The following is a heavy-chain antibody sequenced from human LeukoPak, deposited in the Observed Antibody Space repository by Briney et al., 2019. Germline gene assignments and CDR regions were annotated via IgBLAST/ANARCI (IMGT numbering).Heavy chain of an antibody. CDR1: GFTFDDYG. CDR3: ARGTMFPYYLDY. J-gene: IGHJ4*02. V-gene: IGHV3-21*01. CDR2: ISSSSSYI. D-gene: IGHD3-10*02. Sequence: GGSLRLSCAGSGFTFDDYGMKWVRQAPGKGLEWVSFISSSSSYIYYADSVKGRFTISRDNAKNSLYLQMNSLRAEDTAVYYCARGTMFPYYLDYWGQGTLVTVSS.